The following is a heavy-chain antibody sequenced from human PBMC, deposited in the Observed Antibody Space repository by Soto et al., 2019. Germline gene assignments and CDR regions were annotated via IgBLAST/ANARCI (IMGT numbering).Heavy chain of an antibody. V-gene: IGHV4-30-4*01. D-gene: IGHD6-13*01. CDR3: ARNWRPGYSSSWNYYYGMDV. Sequence: SETLSLTCTVSGGSISSGDYYWSWIRQPPGKGLEWIGYIYYSGSTYYNPSLKSRVTISVDTSKNQFSLKLSSVTAADTAVYYLARNWRPGYSSSWNYYYGMDVWGQGTTVTVS. J-gene: IGHJ6*02. CDR2: IYYSGST. CDR1: GGSISSGDYY.